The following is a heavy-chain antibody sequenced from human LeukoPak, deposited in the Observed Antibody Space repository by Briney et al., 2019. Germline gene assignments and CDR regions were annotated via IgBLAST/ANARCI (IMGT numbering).Heavy chain of an antibody. J-gene: IGHJ5*02. V-gene: IGHV3-23*01. CDR1: GFTFSSHA. CDR3: AKAAYGDYVNWFDP. CDR2: IGGIGAST. Sequence: GGSLRLSCAASGFTFSSHAMDWVRQAPGKGLEWVSSIGGIGASTYYADSVKGRFTISRDNSRNTLYLQMNTLRAEDTALYYCAKAAYGDYVNWFDPWGQGILVIVSS. D-gene: IGHD4-17*01.